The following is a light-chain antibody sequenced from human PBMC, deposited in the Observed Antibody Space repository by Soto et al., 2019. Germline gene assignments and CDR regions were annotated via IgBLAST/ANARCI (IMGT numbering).Light chain of an antibody. J-gene: IGKJ5*01. CDR2: GAS. Sequence: EIVFTQSPGTLSLSPGERATLSCRASQSVSSSYLAWYQQKPGQAPRLLIYGASSRATGIPDRFSGSGSGTDFTLTISRLEPEDFALYYCQHYAGGSRITFGQGTRLEI. V-gene: IGKV3-20*01. CDR3: QHYAGGSRIT. CDR1: QSVSSSY.